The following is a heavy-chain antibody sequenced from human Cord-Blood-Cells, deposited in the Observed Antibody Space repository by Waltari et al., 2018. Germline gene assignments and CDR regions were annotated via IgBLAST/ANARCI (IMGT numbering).Heavy chain of an antibody. D-gene: IGHD2-2*01. Sequence: QVQLVQSGSELKKPGASVKVSCTASGYTFTSYAMNWVRQAPGQGLEWMGWINTNTGNPTYAQGFTGRFVFSLDTSVSTAYLQISSLKAEDTAVYYCARDGDIVVVPAARKYGMDVWGQGTTVTVSS. CDR3: ARDGDIVVVPAARKYGMDV. CDR2: INTNTGNP. V-gene: IGHV7-4-1*02. CDR1: GYTFTSYA. J-gene: IGHJ6*02.